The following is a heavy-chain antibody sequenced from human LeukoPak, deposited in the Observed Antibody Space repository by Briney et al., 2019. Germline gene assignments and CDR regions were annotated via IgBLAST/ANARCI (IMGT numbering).Heavy chain of an antibody. CDR3: ARHSRYYDILTGYYPTEYNWFDP. D-gene: IGHD3-9*01. CDR2: IYYSGST. V-gene: IGHV4-59*08. Sequence: SETLSLTCTVSGGSISSYYWSWIRQPPGKGLEWIGYIYYSGSTNYNPSLKSRVTISVDTSKNQFSLKLSSVTAADTAVYYCARHSRYYDILTGYYPTEYNWFDPWGQGTLVTVSS. J-gene: IGHJ5*02. CDR1: GGSISSYY.